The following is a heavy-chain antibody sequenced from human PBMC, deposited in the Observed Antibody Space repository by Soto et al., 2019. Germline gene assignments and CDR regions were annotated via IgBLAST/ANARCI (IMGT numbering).Heavy chain of an antibody. D-gene: IGHD6-25*01. CDR3: ARVRSSAEDY. J-gene: IGHJ4*02. CDR2: IEQDGSKK. Sequence: EVQLVESGGGLVQPGGSLRLSCAASGFTFSNYWMSWVRQAPGKGLEWVANIEQDGSKKYYVDSVKGRFTISRDNAKNALYLPMNSLRAEDTAVYYCARVRSSAEDYWGQGTLVTVSS. V-gene: IGHV3-7*01. CDR1: GFTFSNYW.